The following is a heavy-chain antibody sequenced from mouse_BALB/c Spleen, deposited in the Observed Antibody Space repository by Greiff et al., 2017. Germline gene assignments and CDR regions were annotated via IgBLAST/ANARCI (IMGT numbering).Heavy chain of an antibody. Sequence: EVKLVESGGGLVQPGGSLKFSCAASGFTFSSTCMPWVRQTPDKRLELVATINSNGGSTYYPDSVKGRFTISRDTAKNTLYLQMSSLKSEDTAMYYCARGGYRYGGSYAMDYWGQGTSVTVSS. CDR3: ARGGYRYGGSYAMDY. V-gene: IGHV5-6-3*01. D-gene: IGHD2-14*01. CDR1: GFTFSSTC. CDR2: INSNGGST. J-gene: IGHJ4*01.